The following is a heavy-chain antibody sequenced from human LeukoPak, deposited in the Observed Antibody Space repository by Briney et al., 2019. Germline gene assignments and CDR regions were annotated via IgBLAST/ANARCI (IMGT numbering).Heavy chain of an antibody. CDR1: GFSISDYY. CDR3: TRQRRGTYYAFDS. Sequence: GGSLRLSCDASGFSISDYYMSWIRQSAGKGVEWIAYITSGGASTNYADSVKGRFTISRDKAKNSVALQLNSLRAEDTAVYYCTRQRRGTYYAFDSWGQGTLVTVSS. V-gene: IGHV3-11*01. CDR2: ITSGGAST. D-gene: IGHD3-16*01. J-gene: IGHJ4*02.